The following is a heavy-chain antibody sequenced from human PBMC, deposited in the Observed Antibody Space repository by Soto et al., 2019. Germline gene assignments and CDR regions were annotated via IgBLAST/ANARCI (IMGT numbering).Heavy chain of an antibody. D-gene: IGHD1-7*01. CDR1: GGTFSSYA. J-gene: IGHJ5*02. CDR3: AGYRGSRYNWNYNWFDP. CDR2: IIPIFVTA. Sequence: QVQLVQSGAEVKKPGYSVKVSCKASGGTFSSYAISWVRQAPGQGLEWMGGIIPIFVTANYAQKFQGRVTITADESTSTAYMELSSLRSEDTAVYYCAGYRGSRYNWNYNWFDPWGQGTLVTVSS. V-gene: IGHV1-69*01.